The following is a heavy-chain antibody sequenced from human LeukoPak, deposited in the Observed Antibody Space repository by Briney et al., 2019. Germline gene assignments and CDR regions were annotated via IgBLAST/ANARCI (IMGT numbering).Heavy chain of an antibody. V-gene: IGHV3-7*01. D-gene: IGHD4-17*01. CDR2: IKQDGSEK. J-gene: IGHJ6*03. CDR3: ARVRTGGDYPYYYYYYMDV. Sequence: GGSLRLSCAASGFTFSSYWMSWVRQAPGKGLEWVANIKQDGSEKYYVDSVKGRFTISRDNAKNSLYLQMNSLRAEDTAVYYCARVRTGGDYPYYYYYYMDVWGKGTTVTVSS. CDR1: GFTFSSYW.